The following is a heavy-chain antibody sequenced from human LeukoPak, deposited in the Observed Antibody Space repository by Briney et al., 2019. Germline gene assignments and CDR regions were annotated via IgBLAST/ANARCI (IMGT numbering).Heavy chain of an antibody. CDR3: ARGPIGGDKQGVGATNFDY. J-gene: IGHJ4*02. CDR2: LSSSSSTI. V-gene: IGHV3-48*01. Sequence: GGSLRLSCAASGFTFSSYSMNWVRQAPGKGVEGVSYLSSSSSTIYYADSVKGRFTISRDNAKNSLYLQMNSLRAEDTAVYYCARGPIGGDKQGVGATNFDYWGQGTLVTVSS. CDR1: GFTFSSYS. D-gene: IGHD1-26*01.